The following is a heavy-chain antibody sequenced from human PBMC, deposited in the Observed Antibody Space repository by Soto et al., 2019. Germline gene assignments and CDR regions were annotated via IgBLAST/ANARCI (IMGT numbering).Heavy chain of an antibody. V-gene: IGHV3-9*01. J-gene: IGHJ4*02. Sequence: GGSLRLSCVASGFSFDDFVMNWVRQRPGKGLEWVSSVSWNSGAKLYADSVKGRFAISRDSAKKSVYLQMNSLRPGDTAFYYCAKGVATAVPALDYWGQGTLVTVS. CDR1: GFSFDDFV. D-gene: IGHD2-21*02. CDR3: AKGVATAVPALDY. CDR2: VSWNSGAK.